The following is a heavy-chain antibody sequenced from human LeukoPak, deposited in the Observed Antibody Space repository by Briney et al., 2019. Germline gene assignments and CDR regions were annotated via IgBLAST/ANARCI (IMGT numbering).Heavy chain of an antibody. CDR1: GYSISSGYQ. Sequence: TSETLSPTCGVSGYSISSGYQWAWIRQSPGKGLEWIGSIYHSGSAHYNPSLKSRVTISVETSKNQFSLNMYSVTAADTAVYYCARDPRWLTPDCTSTSCYENYFDPWGQGTLVTVSS. D-gene: IGHD2-2*01. CDR3: ARDPRWLTPDCTSTSCYENYFDP. V-gene: IGHV4-38-2*02. CDR2: IYHSGSA. J-gene: IGHJ5*02.